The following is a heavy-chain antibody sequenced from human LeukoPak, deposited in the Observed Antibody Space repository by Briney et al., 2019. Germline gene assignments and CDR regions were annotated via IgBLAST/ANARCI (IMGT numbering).Heavy chain of an antibody. D-gene: IGHD6-13*01. CDR2: IDYSGST. CDR1: GGSISSYY. J-gene: IGHJ1*01. CDR3: ARSGGLYTSTWYFHR. Sequence: SETLSLTCTVSGGSISSYYWSWIRQPPRKGLEWIGYIDYSGSTIHNPSLKCRVTISVNTSKNQFSLQLTSVTAADTAVYYCARSGGLYTSTWYFHRWGQGTLVTVSS. V-gene: IGHV4-59*01.